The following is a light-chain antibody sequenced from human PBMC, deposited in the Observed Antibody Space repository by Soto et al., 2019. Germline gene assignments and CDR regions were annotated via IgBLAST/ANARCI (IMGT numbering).Light chain of an antibody. Sequence: DIQMTQSPSSLSASVGDRVTITCRASQSISSYLNWYQQKPGKAPKLLIYAASSLQSGVPSRFSGSGSGTDFTLTISSLQPEDFATYYCQQSNSTLTFGGGTKVDI. V-gene: IGKV1-39*01. J-gene: IGKJ4*01. CDR1: QSISSY. CDR3: QQSNSTLT. CDR2: AAS.